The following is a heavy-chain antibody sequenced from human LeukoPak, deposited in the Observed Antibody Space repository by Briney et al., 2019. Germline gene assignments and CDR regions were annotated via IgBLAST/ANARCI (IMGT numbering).Heavy chain of an antibody. CDR1: GFTFSSYG. CDR3: AKDRNYYASGSPPNFDF. J-gene: IGHJ4*02. D-gene: IGHD3-10*01. CDR2: IWYDGSNK. Sequence: PGGSLRLSCAASGFTFSSYGMHWVRQAPGKGLEWVAVIWYDGSNKYYADSVKDRFTISRDNSKNTLYLQMNSLRAEDTAVYYCAKDRNYYASGSPPNFDFWGQGTLVTVSS. V-gene: IGHV3-33*06.